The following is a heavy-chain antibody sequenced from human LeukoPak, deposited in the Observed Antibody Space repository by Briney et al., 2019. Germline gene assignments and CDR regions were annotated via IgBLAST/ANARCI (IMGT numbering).Heavy chain of an antibody. D-gene: IGHD5-18*01. J-gene: IGHJ1*01. V-gene: IGHV3-9*01. Sequence: GGSLRLSCAASGFMFDDYAMHWVRQAPGKGLEWVSGISWNSGSRGYADSVKGRFTISRDNAKNSLYLQMNSLRAEDTALYYCAKAGGYRYGYSYFQHWGQGTLVTVS. CDR3: AKAGGYRYGYSYFQH. CDR1: GFMFDDYA. CDR2: ISWNSGSR.